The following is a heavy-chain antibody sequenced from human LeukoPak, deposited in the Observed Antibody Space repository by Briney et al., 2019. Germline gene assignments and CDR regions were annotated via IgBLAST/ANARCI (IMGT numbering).Heavy chain of an antibody. Sequence: PSETLSLTCSVLGGSISRYYWSWVRQPPGKEPEWIGYIYSSGTTDSKRALKSRVTISVDPSKNQFSLKLSTVTAADTAVYYCVRHESGWRGAFDIWGQGTMVTVSS. D-gene: IGHD2-15*01. CDR1: GGSISRYY. CDR3: VRHESGWRGAFDI. J-gene: IGHJ3*02. V-gene: IGHV4-59*08. CDR2: IYSSGTT.